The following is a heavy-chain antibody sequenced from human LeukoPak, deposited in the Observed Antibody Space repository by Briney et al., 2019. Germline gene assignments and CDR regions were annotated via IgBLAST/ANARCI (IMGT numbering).Heavy chain of an antibody. D-gene: IGHD3-10*01. J-gene: IGHJ6*02. Sequence: PGGSLRLSCAASGFTFSNYGLHWVRQAPGKGLEWVAVISYDGSNTYYADSVKGRFTISRDNSKNTLYLQMNSLRAEDTAVYYCAREYPMVRGVIMSYGMDVWGQGTTVTVSS. CDR1: GFTFSNYG. CDR2: ISYDGSNT. V-gene: IGHV3-30*03. CDR3: AREYPMVRGVIMSYGMDV.